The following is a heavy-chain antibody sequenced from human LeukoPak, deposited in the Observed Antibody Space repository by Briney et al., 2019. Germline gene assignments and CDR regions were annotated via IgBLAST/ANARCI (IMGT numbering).Heavy chain of an antibody. CDR2: IYTSGST. CDR3: ARTDFWSGYSDY. J-gene: IGHJ4*02. D-gene: IGHD3-3*01. CDR1: GGSISGYY. V-gene: IGHV4-4*07. Sequence: TETLSLTCTVSGGSISGYYWSWIRQPAGKGLEWIGRIYTSGSTNYNPSLKSRVTMSVDTSKNQFSLKLSSVTAADTAVYYCARTDFWSGYSDYWGQGTLVTVSS.